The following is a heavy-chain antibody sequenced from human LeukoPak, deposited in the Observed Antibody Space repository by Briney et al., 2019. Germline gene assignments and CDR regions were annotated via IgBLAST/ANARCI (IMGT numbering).Heavy chain of an antibody. J-gene: IGHJ4*02. V-gene: IGHV4-31*03. CDR3: ARGPATIQDY. D-gene: IGHD5-12*01. CDR1: GGSISSGGYY. CDR2: IYYSGST. Sequence: SETLSLTCTVSGGSISSGGYYWRWIRQHPGKGLEWIGYIYYSGSTYYNPSLKSRVTISVDTSKNQFSLKLSSVTAADTAVYYCARGPATIQDYWGQGTLVTVSS.